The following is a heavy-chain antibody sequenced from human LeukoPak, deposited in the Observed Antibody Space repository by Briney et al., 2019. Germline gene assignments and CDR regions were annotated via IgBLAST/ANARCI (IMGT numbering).Heavy chain of an antibody. J-gene: IGHJ2*01. CDR1: GFTFSNYA. CDR3: ARHKHFWSKPYFDL. V-gene: IGHV3-23*01. Sequence: GGSLRLSCAASGFTFSNYAMTWVRQAPGKGLEWVSGISASGGTTYYADSVRGRFTISRDNSKNTLFLQMNSLRAEDTAVYYCARHKHFWSKPYFDLWGRGTLVTVSS. D-gene: IGHD3-3*02. CDR2: ISASGGTT.